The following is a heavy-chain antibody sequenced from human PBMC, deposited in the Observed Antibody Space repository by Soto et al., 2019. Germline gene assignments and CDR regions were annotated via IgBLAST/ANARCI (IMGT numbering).Heavy chain of an antibody. V-gene: IGHV3-30*18. Sequence: QVQLVESGGGVVQPGRSLRLSCAASGFIFSTYGMHWVRQAPGKGLEWLAVISYDGNNKYYADSVKGRFTISRDNSKNTLLLQMDSLRTECTAVYYCAKDLHLTTISTLGDWGQGTLVTVSS. CDR1: GFIFSTYG. J-gene: IGHJ4*02. D-gene: IGHD3-9*01. CDR3: AKDLHLTTISTLGD. CDR2: ISYDGNNK.